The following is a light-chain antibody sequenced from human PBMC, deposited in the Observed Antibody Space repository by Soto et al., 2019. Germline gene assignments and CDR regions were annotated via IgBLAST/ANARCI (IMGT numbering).Light chain of an antibody. CDR2: QVT. V-gene: IGLV2-14*01. CDR3: SSYTDSSNYV. Sequence: QSALTQPASVSGSPGQSITISCTGTGSDLAIYNYVSWYQQQPGKAPKLMIYQVTNRPSGVSNRFPGSRSGNTASLTISGLQAEDEADYYCSSYTDSSNYVFGTGTKVTVL. J-gene: IGLJ1*01. CDR1: GSDLAIYNY.